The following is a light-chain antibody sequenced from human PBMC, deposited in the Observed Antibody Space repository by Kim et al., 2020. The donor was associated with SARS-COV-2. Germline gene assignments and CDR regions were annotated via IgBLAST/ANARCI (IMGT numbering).Light chain of an antibody. V-gene: IGLV3-19*01. CDR1: SLRSYY. Sequence: VDLGQTVRITGQGDSLRSYYASWYQQKPGQAPVLVIYGKNNRPSGIPDRFSGSSSGNTASLTITGAQAEDEADYYCNSRDSSGNWVFGGGTKLTVL. J-gene: IGLJ3*02. CDR2: GKN. CDR3: NSRDSSGNWV.